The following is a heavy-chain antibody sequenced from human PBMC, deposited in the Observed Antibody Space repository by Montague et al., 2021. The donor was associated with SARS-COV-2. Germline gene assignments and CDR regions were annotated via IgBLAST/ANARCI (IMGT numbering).Heavy chain of an antibody. V-gene: IGHV4-34*01. J-gene: IGHJ4*02. Sequence: SETLSLTCAVYGGSFSGYYWSWIRQPPGKGLEWIGEINHSGSTKYNPSLKSRVTISVDTSKNQFSLKLSSVTAADTAAYYCARGTKRVFTYEYDSSGYASDYWGQGTLVTVSS. CDR3: ARGTKRVFTYEYDSSGYASDY. CDR2: INHSGST. CDR1: GGSFSGYY. D-gene: IGHD3-22*01.